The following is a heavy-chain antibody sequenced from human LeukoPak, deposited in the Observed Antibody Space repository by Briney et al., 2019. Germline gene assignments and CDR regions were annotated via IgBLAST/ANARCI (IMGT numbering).Heavy chain of an antibody. Sequence: SETLSLTCTVSGGSISSSSYYWGWIRQPPGKGLEWIGSIYYSGSTYYNPSLKSRVTISVDTSKNQFSLKLSSVTAADTAVYYCAVRESGWGFDHWGQGTLVTVSS. D-gene: IGHD6-19*01. CDR3: AVRESGWGFDH. CDR1: GGSISSSSYY. V-gene: IGHV4-39*01. CDR2: IYYSGST. J-gene: IGHJ4*02.